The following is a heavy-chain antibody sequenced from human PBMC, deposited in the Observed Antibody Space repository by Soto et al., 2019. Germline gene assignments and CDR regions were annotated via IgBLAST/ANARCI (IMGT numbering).Heavy chain of an antibody. J-gene: IGHJ6*02. Sequence: QVQLVQSGAEVKKPGSSVKVSCKASGGTFSSYAISWVRQAPGQGLEWMGGIIPIFGTANYAQKFQGRVTITADESTSAAYMELSSLRSEDTAVYYCARDELGYYYDSSGLYGMDVWDQGTTVTVSS. CDR2: IIPIFGTA. CDR1: GGTFSSYA. V-gene: IGHV1-69*01. CDR3: ARDELGYYYDSSGLYGMDV. D-gene: IGHD3-22*01.